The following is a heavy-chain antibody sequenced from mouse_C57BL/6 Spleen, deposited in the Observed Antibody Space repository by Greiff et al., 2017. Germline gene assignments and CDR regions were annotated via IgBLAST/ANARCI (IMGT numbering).Heavy chain of an antibody. Sequence: EVQRVESEGGLVQPGSSMKLSCTASGFTFSDYYMAWVRQVPEKGLEWVANINYDGSSTYYLDSLKSRFIISRDNAKNILYLQMSSLKSEDTATYYCARDLSPTIVTGVFAYWGQGTLVTVSA. V-gene: IGHV5-16*01. D-gene: IGHD2-5*01. CDR2: INYDGSST. J-gene: IGHJ3*01. CDR1: GFTFSDYY. CDR3: ARDLSPTIVTGVFAY.